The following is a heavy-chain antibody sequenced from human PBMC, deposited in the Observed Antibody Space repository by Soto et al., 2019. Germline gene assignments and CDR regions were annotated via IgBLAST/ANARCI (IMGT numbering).Heavy chain of an antibody. CDR2: ISDSGSLT. Sequence: ASGFTFSAYYMSWIRQAPGKGLEWVSYISDSGSLTHYGDSVKGRFTISRDNAKASLYLQMDSLRAEDTAIYYCARALVLGVGALSQWGQGTLVTVSS. D-gene: IGHD1-26*01. CDR3: ARALVLGVGALSQ. V-gene: IGHV3-11*01. CDR1: GFTFSAYY. J-gene: IGHJ4*02.